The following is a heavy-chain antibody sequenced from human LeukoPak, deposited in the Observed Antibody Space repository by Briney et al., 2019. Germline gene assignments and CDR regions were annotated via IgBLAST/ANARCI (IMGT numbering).Heavy chain of an antibody. Sequence: ASVKVPCKVSGYTLTELSMHWVRQAPGKGLEWMGGFDPEDGETIYAQKFQGRLTIIADKSTSTAYMELTNLRFEDTAVYYCAGPPKAISDTVWSDYWGQGTLVTVSS. CDR1: GYTLTELS. D-gene: IGHD2-8*01. CDR2: FDPEDGET. J-gene: IGHJ4*02. V-gene: IGHV1-24*01. CDR3: AGPPKAISDTVWSDY.